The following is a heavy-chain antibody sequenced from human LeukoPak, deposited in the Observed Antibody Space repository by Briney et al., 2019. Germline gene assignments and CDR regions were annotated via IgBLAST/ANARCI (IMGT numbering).Heavy chain of an antibody. V-gene: IGHV3-23*01. J-gene: IGHJ4*02. CDR2: FSGSCGST. Sequence: GGSLRLSRAASGFTFSSYAMSWRPHAPGTVLDRVSAFSGSCGSTYYADSVKGRFTISRDNSKNTLYLQMNSLRAEDTAVYYCAKGAEYDFWRGGYFDYWGQGTLVTVSS. CDR1: GFTFSSYA. D-gene: IGHD3-3*01. CDR3: AKGAEYDFWRGGYFDY.